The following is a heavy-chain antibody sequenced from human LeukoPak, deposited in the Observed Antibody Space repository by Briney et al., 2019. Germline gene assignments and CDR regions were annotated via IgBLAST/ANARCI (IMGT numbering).Heavy chain of an antibody. Sequence: ASVKVSCKVSGYTFTKLSIHWVRQAPGEGLEWMGWINTNTGNPTYAQGFTGRFVFSLDTSVSTAYLQISSLKAEDTAVYYCARENDYGDVPFDYWGQGTLVTVSS. CDR2: INTNTGNP. CDR1: GYTFTKLS. CDR3: ARENDYGDVPFDY. D-gene: IGHD4-17*01. V-gene: IGHV7-4-1*02. J-gene: IGHJ4*02.